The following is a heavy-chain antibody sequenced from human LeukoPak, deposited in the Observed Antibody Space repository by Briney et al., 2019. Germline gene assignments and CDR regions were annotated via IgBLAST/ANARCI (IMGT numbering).Heavy chain of an antibody. CDR2: IRYDGSNK. J-gene: IGHJ4*02. Sequence: GGSLRLSCEASGFIFSDYWIHWVRQAPGKGLEWVAFIRYDGSNKYYADSVKGRFTISRDNSKNTLYLQMNSLRAEDTAVYYCAKERDTAMVTIDYWGQGTLVTVSS. V-gene: IGHV3-30*02. CDR1: GFIFSDYW. D-gene: IGHD5-18*01. CDR3: AKERDTAMVTIDY.